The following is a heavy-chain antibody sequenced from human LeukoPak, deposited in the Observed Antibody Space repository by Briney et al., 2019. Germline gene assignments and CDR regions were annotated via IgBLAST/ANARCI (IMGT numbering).Heavy chain of an antibody. Sequence: ASVKVSCKASGYTFTSYYMHWVRQAPGQGLEWMGIINPSGGSTSYAQKFQGRVTMTRDTSTSTVYMELSSLRSEDTAVYYCARDPRLSSLSPYYYYYMDVWGKGTTVTVSS. D-gene: IGHD6-6*01. J-gene: IGHJ6*03. CDR3: ARDPRLSSLSPYYYYYMDV. CDR1: GYTFTSYY. CDR2: INPSGGST. V-gene: IGHV1-46*01.